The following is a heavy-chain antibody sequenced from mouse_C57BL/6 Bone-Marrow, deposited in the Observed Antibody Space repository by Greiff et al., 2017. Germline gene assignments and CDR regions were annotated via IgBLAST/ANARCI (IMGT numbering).Heavy chain of an antibody. CDR2: IYPRSGNT. CDR3: AREGRGSEAMDY. D-gene: IGHD3-2*02. CDR1: GYTFTRYG. V-gene: IGHV1-81*01. Sequence: QVQLQQSGAELARPGASVKLSCKASGYTFTRYGISWVKQRTGQGLEWIGEIYPRSGNTYYNEKFKGKATLTADKSSSTAYMERRSLASEDSAVYFCAREGRGSEAMDYWGQGTSVTVSS. J-gene: IGHJ4*01.